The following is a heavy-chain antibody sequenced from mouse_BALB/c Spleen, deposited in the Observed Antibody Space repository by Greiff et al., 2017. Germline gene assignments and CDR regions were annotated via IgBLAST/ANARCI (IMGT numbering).Heavy chain of an antibody. Sequence: VQLQQSGPGLVAPSQSLSITCTVSGFSLTGYGVNWVRQPPGKGLEWLGMIWGDGSTNYNSAHKSRLGISKDNSKSKVFLKMNSLQTDDTARYYCAREKYGNYAFAYWGQGTLVTVSA. CDR3: AREKYGNYAFAY. D-gene: IGHD2-10*02. V-gene: IGHV2-6-7*01. J-gene: IGHJ3*01. CDR1: GFSLTGYG. CDR2: IWGDGST.